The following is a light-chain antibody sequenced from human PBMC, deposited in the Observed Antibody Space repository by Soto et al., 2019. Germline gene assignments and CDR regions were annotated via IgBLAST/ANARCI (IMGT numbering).Light chain of an antibody. J-gene: IGKJ5*01. Sequence: EIVLSQSPGTLSLSPGERATLSCRASQSVSSSYLAWYQQKPGQAPRLIIYGASSRATGIPDRFSGSGSGTDFTLTISSLEPEDFAVYYCQQRTNWPTITFGQGTRLEIK. CDR3: QQRTNWPTIT. CDR1: QSVSSSY. V-gene: IGKV3D-20*02. CDR2: GAS.